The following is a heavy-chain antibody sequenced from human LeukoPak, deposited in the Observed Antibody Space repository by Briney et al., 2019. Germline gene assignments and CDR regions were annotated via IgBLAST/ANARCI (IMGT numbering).Heavy chain of an antibody. CDR1: GFTFSDYY. CDR2: ISSSGSTI. CDR3: ARARNYYDSSDYYYEGDAFDI. Sequence: GGSLRLSCAASGFTFSDYYMSWIRQAPGKGLEWVSYISSSGSTIYYADSVKGRFTISRDNAKNSLYLQMSSLRAEDTAVYYCARARNYYDSSDYYYEGDAFDIWGQGTMVTVSS. J-gene: IGHJ3*02. D-gene: IGHD3-22*01. V-gene: IGHV3-11*01.